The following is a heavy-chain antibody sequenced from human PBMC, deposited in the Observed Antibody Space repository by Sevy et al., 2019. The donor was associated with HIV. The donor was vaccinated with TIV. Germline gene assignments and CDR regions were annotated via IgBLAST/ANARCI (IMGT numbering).Heavy chain of an antibody. CDR1: GFTFSSYA. V-gene: IGHV3-23*01. CDR3: ANQYYDILTSFDY. D-gene: IGHD3-9*01. J-gene: IGHJ4*02. CDR2: ISGSGGST. Sequence: GGSLRLSCAASGFTFSSYAMSWVRQAPGKGLEWVSAISGSGGSTYYAVSVKDRFTISRDNSKNTLYLQMNSLRAEDTAVYYCANQYYDILTSFDYWGQRTLVTVSS.